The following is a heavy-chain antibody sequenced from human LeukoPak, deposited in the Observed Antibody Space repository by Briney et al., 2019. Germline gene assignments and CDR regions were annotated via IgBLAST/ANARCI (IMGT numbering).Heavy chain of an antibody. V-gene: IGHV1-69*13. Sequence: ASVKVSCKASGYTFTSYGISWVRQAPGQGLEWMGGIIPIFGTANYAQKFQGRVTITADESTSTAYMELSSLRSEDTAVYYCARDRIAVAATPDCYYGMDVWGQGTTVTVSS. CDR1: GYTFTSYG. CDR3: ARDRIAVAATPDCYYGMDV. D-gene: IGHD6-19*01. CDR2: IIPIFGTA. J-gene: IGHJ6*02.